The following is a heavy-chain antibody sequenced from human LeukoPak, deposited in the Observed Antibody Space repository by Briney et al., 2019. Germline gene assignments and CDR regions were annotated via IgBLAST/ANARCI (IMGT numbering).Heavy chain of an antibody. CDR3: AREGSSGYYYRLDY. CDR2: INTSGGST. CDR1: RYTFTRYY. Sequence: GASVKFSSKASRYTFTRYYMHWVRHAPGHRLEWMGWINTSGGSTRDAQKFQGRVTMTRDTSTSTVYMELSSLRSEETAVYYCAREGSSGYYYRLDYWGQGTLVTVSS. V-gene: IGHV1-46*01. J-gene: IGHJ4*02. D-gene: IGHD3-22*01.